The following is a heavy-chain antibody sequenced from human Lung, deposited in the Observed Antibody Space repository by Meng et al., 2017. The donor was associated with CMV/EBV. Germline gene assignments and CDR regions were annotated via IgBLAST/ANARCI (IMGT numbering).Heavy chain of an antibody. V-gene: IGHV1-69*02. Sequence: SVKVSCKASGGTFSSYTISWVRQAPGQGLEWMGRIIPILGIANYAQKFQGRVTITADKSTSTAYMVLSSLRSEDTAVYYCAINIVVVPAADFHYYYYGMDVWGQGTTVTVSS. CDR3: AINIVVVPAADFHYYYYGMDV. CDR1: GGTFSSYT. D-gene: IGHD2-2*01. J-gene: IGHJ6*02. CDR2: IIPILGIA.